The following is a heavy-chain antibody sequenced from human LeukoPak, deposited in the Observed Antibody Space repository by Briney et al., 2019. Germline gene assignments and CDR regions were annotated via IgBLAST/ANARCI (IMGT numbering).Heavy chain of an antibody. V-gene: IGHV4-34*01. CDR3: ARGLLKPKYYDFWSGYYPGGFDP. CDR1: GGSFSGYY. J-gene: IGHJ5*02. CDR2: INHSGST. D-gene: IGHD3-3*01. Sequence: SETLSLTCAAYGGSFSGYYWSWIRQPPGKGLEWIGEINHSGSTNYNPSLKSRVTISVDTSKNQFSLKLSSVTAADTAVYYCARGLLKPKYYDFWSGYYPGGFDPWGQGTLVTVSS.